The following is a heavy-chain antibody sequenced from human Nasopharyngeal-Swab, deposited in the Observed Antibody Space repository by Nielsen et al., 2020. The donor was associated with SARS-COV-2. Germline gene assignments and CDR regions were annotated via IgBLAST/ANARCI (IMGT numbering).Heavy chain of an antibody. Sequence: GASLKISCAASGFSFSTYWMTWVRQAPRKGLEWVANIKQDGSEKYYVDSVKGRFTVSRDNPKNLLYLQVNSLRAEDTAVYYCARQGVFVPAYFHQYYMDVWGKGTTVTVSS. CDR3: ARQGVFVPAYFHQYYMDV. J-gene: IGHJ6*03. D-gene: IGHD3-16*02. V-gene: IGHV3-7*03. CDR2: IKQDGSEK. CDR1: GFSFSTYW.